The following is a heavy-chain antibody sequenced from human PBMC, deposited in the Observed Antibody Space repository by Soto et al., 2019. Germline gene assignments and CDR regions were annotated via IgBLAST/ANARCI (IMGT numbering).Heavy chain of an antibody. V-gene: IGHV4-59*01. D-gene: IGHD3-3*01. CDR2: IYYSGST. J-gene: IGHJ6*02. Sequence: PSETLSLTCTVSGGSISSYYWSWIRQPPGKGLEWIGYIYYSGSTNYSPSLKSRVTISVDTSKNQFSLKLSSVTAADTAVYYCARVKTSTIFGVNYYYGLDVWGQGTTVTVSS. CDR1: GGSISSYY. CDR3: ARVKTSTIFGVNYYYGLDV.